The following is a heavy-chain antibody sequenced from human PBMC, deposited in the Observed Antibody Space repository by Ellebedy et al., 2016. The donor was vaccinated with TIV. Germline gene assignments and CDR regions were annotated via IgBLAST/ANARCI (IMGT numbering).Heavy chain of an antibody. J-gene: IGHJ2*01. CDR1: GFSLSTSGMG. CDR3: AHISNGADLYWYFDL. D-gene: IGHD3-10*01. CDR2: IYWNDDK. Sequence: SGPTLVKPTQTLTLTCTFSGFSLSTSGMGVGWIRQPPGKALEWLALIYWNDDKRYSSSLKSRLTITQDTSKNQVVLTMASMDPVDTATYYCAHISNGADLYWYFDLWGRGTLVTVSS. V-gene: IGHV2-5*01.